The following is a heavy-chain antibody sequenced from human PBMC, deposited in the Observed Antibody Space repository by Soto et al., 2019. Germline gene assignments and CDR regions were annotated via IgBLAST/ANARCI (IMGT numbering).Heavy chain of an antibody. V-gene: IGHV3-30*18. CDR2: ISYDGSNT. Sequence: QVQLVESGGGVVQPGRSLRLSCAASGFTFSTYGMHWVRQAPGKGLEWVAVISYDGSNTYYADSVKGRFTISRDSSKNTLYLQMNSLRADDTAVYYCAKALGRDGYTTHYWGQGTLVTVSS. CDR3: AKALGRDGYTTHY. J-gene: IGHJ4*02. D-gene: IGHD5-12*01. CDR1: GFTFSTYG.